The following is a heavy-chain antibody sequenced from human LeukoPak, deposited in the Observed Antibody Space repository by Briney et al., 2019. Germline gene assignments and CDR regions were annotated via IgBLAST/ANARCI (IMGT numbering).Heavy chain of an antibody. V-gene: IGHV3-53*01. CDR3: AREPLPSNYVDY. Sequence: PGGSLRLSCAASGFTFSSYSMNWVRQAPGKGLEWVSVIYSGGSTYYADSVKGRFTISRDNAKNSLYLQMNSLRAEDTAVYYCAREPLPSNYVDYWGQGTLVTVSS. CDR1: GFTFSSYS. D-gene: IGHD6-6*01. J-gene: IGHJ4*02. CDR2: IYSGGST.